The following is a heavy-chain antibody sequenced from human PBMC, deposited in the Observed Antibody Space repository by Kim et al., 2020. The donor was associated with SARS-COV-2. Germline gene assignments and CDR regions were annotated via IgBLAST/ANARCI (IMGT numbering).Heavy chain of an antibody. V-gene: IGHV3-23*01. J-gene: IGHJ5*02. CDR3: ASSGTMVRGVKGGFDP. Sequence: GGSLRLSCAASGFTFSSYAMSWVRQAPGKGLEWVSAISGSGGSTYYADSVKGRFTISRDNSKNTLYLQMNSLRAEDTAVYYCASSGTMVRGVKGGFDPWGQGTLVTVSA. CDR2: ISGSGGST. D-gene: IGHD3-10*01. CDR1: GFTFSSYA.